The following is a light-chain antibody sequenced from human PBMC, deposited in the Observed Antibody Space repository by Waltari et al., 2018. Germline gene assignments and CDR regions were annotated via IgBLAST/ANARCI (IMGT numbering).Light chain of an antibody. Sequence: SYELTQPASMSVSPGQTASITCFGDKWGGKNAGWYQQKRGQAPVLLIYQDTKRPSGIPERFSGSRSGNTATLTISRVEAGDQADYYCQVWDYNSNHVLFGGGTKVTVL. J-gene: IGLJ2*01. CDR1: KWGGKN. V-gene: IGLV3-1*01. CDR2: QDT. CDR3: QVWDYNSNHVL.